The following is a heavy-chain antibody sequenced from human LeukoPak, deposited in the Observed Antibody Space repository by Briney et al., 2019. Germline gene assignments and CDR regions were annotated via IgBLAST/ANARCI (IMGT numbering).Heavy chain of an antibody. CDR3: ARAVGWNDSPHYYYGMDV. CDR2: INSDGSST. Sequence: GGSLRLSCAASGFTFSSYWMHWVRQAPGKGLVWVSRINSDGSSTSYADSVKGRFTISRDNAKNTLYLQMNSLRAEDTAVYYCARAVGWNDSPHYYYGMDVWGQGTTVTVSS. D-gene: IGHD1-1*01. J-gene: IGHJ6*02. CDR1: GFTFSSYW. V-gene: IGHV3-74*01.